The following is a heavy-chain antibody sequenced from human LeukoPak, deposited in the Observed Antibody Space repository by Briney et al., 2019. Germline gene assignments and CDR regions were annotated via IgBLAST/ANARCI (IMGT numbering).Heavy chain of an antibody. Sequence: GGSLRLSCAASGSTFSSHTMNWVRQAPGKGLEWISYISNTGSVIYYADSVKGRFTISRDNAKNSLYLQMNSLRAEDTAMYYCARDVGYRYAQMFFDIWGQGTMVTVSS. V-gene: IGHV3-48*04. CDR1: GSTFSSHT. CDR3: ARDVGYRYAQMFFDI. J-gene: IGHJ3*02. CDR2: ISNTGSVI. D-gene: IGHD5-18*01.